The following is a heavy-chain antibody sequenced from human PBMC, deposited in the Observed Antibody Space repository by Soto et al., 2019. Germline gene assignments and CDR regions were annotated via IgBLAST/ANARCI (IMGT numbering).Heavy chain of an antibody. CDR1: GGSFSGYY. V-gene: IGHV4-34*01. D-gene: IGHD5-18*01. CDR3: HSYGRSCFDY. Sequence: QVQLQQWGAGLLKPSETLSLTCAVYGGSFSGYYWSWIRQPPGKGLEWIEGINHSGSTNYNPSLKSRVTISVDASKTQLSLKLSSVTAADAAVSYCHSYGRSCFDYWGQGTLVTVSS. CDR2: INHSGST. J-gene: IGHJ4*02.